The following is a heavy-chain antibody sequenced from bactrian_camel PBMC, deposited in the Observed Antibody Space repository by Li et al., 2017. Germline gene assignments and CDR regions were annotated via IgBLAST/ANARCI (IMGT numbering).Heavy chain of an antibody. CDR2: IGQHGDT. V-gene: IGHV3S53*01. CDR1: GYTYSTYC. J-gene: IGHJ4*01. D-gene: IGHD1*01. CDR3: AAEPWSAVAFPLRAISYPY. Sequence: HVQLVESGGGSVQAGGSLRLSCAASGYTYSTYCMGWLRQAPGKEREGVAAIGQHGDTSYADSVKGRFNISLDNAKNMVYLEMNSLKPEDTAMYYCAAEPWSAVAFPLRAISYPYWGQGTQVTVS.